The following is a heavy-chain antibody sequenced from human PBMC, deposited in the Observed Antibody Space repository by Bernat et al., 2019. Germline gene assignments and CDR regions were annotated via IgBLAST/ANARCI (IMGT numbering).Heavy chain of an antibody. CDR2: IRNREPSYTT. V-gene: IGHV3-72*01. J-gene: IGHJ4*02. Sequence: EVQLVDSGGGLVQPGGSLRLSCAASGFTFSDQYMDWVRQAPGKGLEWVGRIRNREPSYTTEYAASVRGRFTIARDDSKNSMYLQMNSLKIEDTAVYFCARVGSGVFDYWGQGTLVTVSS. CDR3: ARVGSGVFDY. D-gene: IGHD6-19*01. CDR1: GFTFSDQY.